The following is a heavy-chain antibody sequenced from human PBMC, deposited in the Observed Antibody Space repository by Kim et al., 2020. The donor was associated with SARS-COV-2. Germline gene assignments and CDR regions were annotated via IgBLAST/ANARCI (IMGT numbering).Heavy chain of an antibody. Sequence: GGSLRLSCSASGFTFSSYAIHWVRQAPGKGLEYVSAISSNGGSTYYADSVKGRFTISRDNSKNTLYLQMSSLRAEDTAVYYCVKAPKGGYCSSTSCSGHYWGQGTLVTVSS. CDR3: VKAPKGGYCSSTSCSGHY. V-gene: IGHV3-64D*09. D-gene: IGHD2-2*01. CDR1: GFTFSSYA. CDR2: ISSNGGST. J-gene: IGHJ4*02.